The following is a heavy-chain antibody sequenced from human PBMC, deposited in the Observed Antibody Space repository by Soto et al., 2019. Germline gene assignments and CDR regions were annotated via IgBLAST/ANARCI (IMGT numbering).Heavy chain of an antibody. CDR1: GDSIGRGGYS. V-gene: IGHV4-30-2*01. J-gene: IGHJ6*02. CDR3: ARGSSSYYDYGMDG. D-gene: IGHD6-6*01. Sequence: PSETLSLTCAVSGDSIGRGGYSWTWIRQPPGKALEWIGNIYDSGSTSYNPSLKSRVTISVDTSKNQFSPRLTSVTAADTAVYFCARGSSSYYDYGMDGWGQGTTVTVSS. CDR2: IYDSGST.